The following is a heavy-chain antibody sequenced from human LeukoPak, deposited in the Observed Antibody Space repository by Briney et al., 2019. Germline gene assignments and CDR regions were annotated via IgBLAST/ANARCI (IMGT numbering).Heavy chain of an antibody. Sequence: SETLSLTCAVYGGSFSGCYWSWIRQPPGKGLEWIGEINHSGSTNYNPSLKSRVTISVDTSKNQFSLKLSSVTAADTAVYYCARKLYDFWSGYFSFDYWGQGTLVTVSS. CDR3: ARKLYDFWSGYFSFDY. V-gene: IGHV4-34*01. J-gene: IGHJ4*02. CDR1: GGSFSGCY. D-gene: IGHD3-3*01. CDR2: INHSGST.